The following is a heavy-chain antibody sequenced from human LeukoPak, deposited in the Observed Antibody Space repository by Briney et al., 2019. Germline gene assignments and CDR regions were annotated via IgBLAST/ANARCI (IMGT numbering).Heavy chain of an antibody. Sequence: PSETLSLTCTVSGDSISSSSSYWGWIRQPPGKGLEWIGSIYYSGSTYYNPSLKIRVPLSVDPSKSQFSLKLNSVPAANPAVSYCARHTVWVGYDWGQGTLVTVSS. V-gene: IGHV4-39*01. CDR3: ARHTVWVGYD. D-gene: IGHD5-12*01. J-gene: IGHJ4*02. CDR2: IYYSGST. CDR1: GDSISSSSSY.